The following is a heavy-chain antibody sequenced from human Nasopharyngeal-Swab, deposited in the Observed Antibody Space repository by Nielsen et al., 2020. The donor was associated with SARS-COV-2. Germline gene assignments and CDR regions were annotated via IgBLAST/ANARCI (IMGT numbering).Heavy chain of an antibody. D-gene: IGHD3-10*01. CDR2: IIPIFGTA. V-gene: IGHV1-69*01. J-gene: IGHJ4*02. Sequence: WVRQAPGQGLEWMGGIIPIFGTANYAQKFQGRVTITADESTSTAYMELSSLRSEDTAVYYCASQIGGFDYWGQGTLVTVSS. CDR3: ASQIGGFDY.